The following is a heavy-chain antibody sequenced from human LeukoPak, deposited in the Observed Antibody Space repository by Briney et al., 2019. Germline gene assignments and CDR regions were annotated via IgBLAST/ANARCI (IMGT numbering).Heavy chain of an antibody. V-gene: IGHV3-30*02. CDR1: GFTFSNYG. CDR3: AKDKISTIFGSFDY. CDR2: IRYDGTNK. J-gene: IGHJ4*02. Sequence: GGSLRLSCAASGFTFSNYGMHWVRQAPGKGLEWMAFIRYDGTNKYYADSVKGRFTISRDNSKNTLYLQMSSLRTEDTAVYYCAKDKISTIFGSFDYWGQGTLVTVSS. D-gene: IGHD3-3*01.